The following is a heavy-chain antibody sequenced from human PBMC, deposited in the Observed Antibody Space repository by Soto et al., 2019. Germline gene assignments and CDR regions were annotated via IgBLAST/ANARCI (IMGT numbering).Heavy chain of an antibody. D-gene: IGHD1-26*01. J-gene: IGHJ4*02. CDR3: ARGRGLYNSGRSQLDS. Sequence: SVKVSCKASGASFSKYTVNWVRQAPRQGLEWMGGIIPRFGTTNYAPTLQDRVTITADESMNTVYMELSSLRSEDTALYYCARGRGLYNSGRSQLDSWGQGTLVTVSS. CDR1: GASFSKYT. V-gene: IGHV1-69*13. CDR2: IIPRFGTT.